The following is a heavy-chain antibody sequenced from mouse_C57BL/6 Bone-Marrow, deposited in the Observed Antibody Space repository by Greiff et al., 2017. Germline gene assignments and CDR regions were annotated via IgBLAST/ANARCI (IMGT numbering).Heavy chain of an antibody. Sequence: EVKLVESGGGLVKPGGSLKLSCAASGFTFSSYTMSWVRQTPEKRLEWVATISGGGGNTYYPDSVKGRFTISRDNAKNTLYLQMSSLRSEDTALYYCARAYGSVDYWGQGTTLTVSS. CDR3: ARAYGSVDY. V-gene: IGHV5-9*01. CDR2: ISGGGGNT. J-gene: IGHJ2*01. D-gene: IGHD1-1*01. CDR1: GFTFSSYT.